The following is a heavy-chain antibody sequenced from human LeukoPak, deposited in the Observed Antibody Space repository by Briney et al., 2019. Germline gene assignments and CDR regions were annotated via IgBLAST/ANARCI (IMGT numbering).Heavy chain of an antibody. V-gene: IGHV4-59*08. D-gene: IGHD5-24*01. Sequence: PSETLSLTCTVSGDSISSYYWSWIRQPPGKGLEWTGYIYYSGGTDYNPSLKSRVTISVDTSKNQFSLKLRSVTAADTAVYYCAGHVTISGPYDASDIWGQGTMVTVSP. CDR3: AGHVTISGPYDASDI. CDR1: GDSISSYY. CDR2: IYYSGGT. J-gene: IGHJ3*02.